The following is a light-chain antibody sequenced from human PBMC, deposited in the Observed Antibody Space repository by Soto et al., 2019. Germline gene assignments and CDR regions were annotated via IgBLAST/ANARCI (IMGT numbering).Light chain of an antibody. Sequence: AIRMTQSPSSFSASTGDRVTITCRASQGISSYLAWYQQKPGKAPKLLIYAASTLQSGVPSRFSGSGSGTDFTLTISCLQSEDFVTYYCQQYYSYPQITFGQGTRLEIK. J-gene: IGKJ5*01. CDR3: QQYYSYPQIT. V-gene: IGKV1-8*01. CDR2: AAS. CDR1: QGISSY.